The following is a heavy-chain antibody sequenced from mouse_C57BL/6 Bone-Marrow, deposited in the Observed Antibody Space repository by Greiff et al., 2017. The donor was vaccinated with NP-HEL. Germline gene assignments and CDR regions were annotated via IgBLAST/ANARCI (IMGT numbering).Heavy chain of an antibody. CDR2: IDPSDSET. CDR1: GYTFTSYW. V-gene: IGHV1-52*01. Sequence: VQLQQPGAELVRPGSSVKLSCKASGYTFTSYWMHWVKQRPIQGLEWIGNIDPSDSETHYNQNFKDKATLTVDKSSSTAYLQLSSLTSEDAAVDYCAREGFAYGGRGTLVTVSA. J-gene: IGHJ3*01. CDR3: AREGFAY.